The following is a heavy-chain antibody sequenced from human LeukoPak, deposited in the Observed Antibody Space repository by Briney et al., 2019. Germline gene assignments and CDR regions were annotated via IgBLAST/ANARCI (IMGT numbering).Heavy chain of an antibody. V-gene: IGHV3-30*02. D-gene: IGHD6-13*01. J-gene: IGHJ5*02. CDR3: AKRPIAAAGTGGYVWFDP. CDR1: GFSFSDYD. Sequence: GGSLRLSCAASGFSFSDYDIHWVRLAPGKGLEWVTFIRYDGSNTYAESVKGRFTISRDNSKNTLYLQMNSLRAEDTAVYYCAKRPIAAAGTGGYVWFDPWGQGTLVTVSS. CDR2: IRYDGSNT.